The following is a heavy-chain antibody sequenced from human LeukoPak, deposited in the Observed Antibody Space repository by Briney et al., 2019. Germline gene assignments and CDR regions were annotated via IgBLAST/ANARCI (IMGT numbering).Heavy chain of an antibody. J-gene: IGHJ5*02. Sequence: SETLSLTCTVSGGSISSGGYYWSWIRQHPGKGLEWIGYIYYSGSTYYNPSLKSRVTISVDTSKNQFSLKLSSVTAADTAVYYCARVGDCSSTSCHGSDWFDPWGQGTLVTVSS. D-gene: IGHD2-2*01. V-gene: IGHV4-31*03. CDR1: GGSISSGGYY. CDR2: IYYSGST. CDR3: ARVGDCSSTSCHGSDWFDP.